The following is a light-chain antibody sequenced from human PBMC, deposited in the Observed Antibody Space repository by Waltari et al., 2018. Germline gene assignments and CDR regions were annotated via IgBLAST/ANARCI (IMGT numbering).Light chain of an antibody. CDR2: GKN. CDR3: NSRDSSGNHLGVV. V-gene: IGLV3-19*01. J-gene: IGLJ2*01. CDR1: SLRIDY. Sequence: SSELTQDPAVSVALGQTVRITCQGASLRIDYASWYQHKPGQAPVLVIYGKNNRPSGIPDRFSGSSSGNTASLTITGAQAEDEADYYCNSRDSSGNHLGVVFGGGTKLTVL.